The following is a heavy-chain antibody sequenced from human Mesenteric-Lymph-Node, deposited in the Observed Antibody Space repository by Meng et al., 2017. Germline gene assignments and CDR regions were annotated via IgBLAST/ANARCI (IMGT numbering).Heavy chain of an antibody. Sequence: GESLKISCAASGFTFDDYGMSWVRQAPGKGLEWVANIKQDGSEKYYVDSVKGRFTISRDNAKNSLYLQMNSLRAEDTAVYYCAALRGGYIYNKNDYWGQGTLVTVSS. V-gene: IGHV3-7*01. CDR1: GFTFDDYG. D-gene: IGHD6-25*01. CDR3: AALRGGYIYNKNDY. J-gene: IGHJ4*02. CDR2: IKQDGSEK.